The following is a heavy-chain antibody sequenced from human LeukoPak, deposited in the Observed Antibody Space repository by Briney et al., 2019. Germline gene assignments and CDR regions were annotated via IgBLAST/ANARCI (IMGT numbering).Heavy chain of an antibody. V-gene: IGHV3-48*03. J-gene: IGHJ5*01. CDR3: ARGVYGRFDS. D-gene: IGHD2/OR15-2a*01. Sequence: GGSLRLSCAASGFTFDAYEINWVRQAPGKGLEWVSYISGSGRTIYYADSVKGRFTISWDNAKNSVYLQMNRLKAEDTAVYYCARGVYGRFDSWGQGTLVTVSS. CDR2: ISGSGRTI. CDR1: GFTFDAYE.